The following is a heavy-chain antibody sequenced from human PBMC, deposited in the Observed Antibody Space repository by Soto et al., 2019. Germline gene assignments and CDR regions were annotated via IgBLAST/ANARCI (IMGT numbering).Heavy chain of an antibody. CDR3: ARTCRSGGSCYLEY. J-gene: IGHJ4*02. V-gene: IGHV1-18*01. CDR1: GYSFSSFG. Sequence: ASVKVSCKASGYSFSSFGITLVRQAPGQGLEWVGWXXVXXGXTXXXQXXXGRVTVTTDTSTSTAYMEVGSLRSDDTAVYYCARTCRSGGSCYLEYWGEGTLVTVSS. CDR2: XXVXXGXT. D-gene: IGHD2-15*01.